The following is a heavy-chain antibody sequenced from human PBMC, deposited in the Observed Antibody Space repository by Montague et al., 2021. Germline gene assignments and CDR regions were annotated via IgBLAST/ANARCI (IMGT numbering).Heavy chain of an antibody. Sequence: PALVKPTQTLTLTCNFSEFSLNTRAVGVDWIREPQGKELEWLGLIYWNEDKRYSPYVKSRLTITKDTSKNQVVLTMTNAYPVDTATYYCARHNSGLYSDFDYWGQGTLVTVSS. V-gene: IGHV2-5*01. CDR2: IYWNEDK. D-gene: IGHD6-19*01. CDR1: EFSLNTRAVG. J-gene: IGHJ4*02. CDR3: ARHNSGLYSDFDY.